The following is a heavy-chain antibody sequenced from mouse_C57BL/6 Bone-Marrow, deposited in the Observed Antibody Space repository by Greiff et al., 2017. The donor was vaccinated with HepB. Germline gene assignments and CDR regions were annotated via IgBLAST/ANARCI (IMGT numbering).Heavy chain of an antibody. CDR1: GFTFSDFY. D-gene: IGHD2-3*01. J-gene: IGHJ2*01. Sequence: EVKLVESGGGLVQSGRSLRLSCATSGFTFSDFYMEWVRQAPGKGLEWIAASRNKANDYTTEYSASVKGRFIVSRDTSQSILYLQMNALRAEDTAIYYCARDKDGYFDYWGQGTTLTVSS. CDR2: SRNKANDYTT. CDR3: ARDKDGYFDY. V-gene: IGHV7-1*01.